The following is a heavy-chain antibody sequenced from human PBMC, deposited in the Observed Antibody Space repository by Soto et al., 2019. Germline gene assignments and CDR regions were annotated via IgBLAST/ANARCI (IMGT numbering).Heavy chain of an antibody. J-gene: IGHJ6*02. CDR3: ARAHIVVVPAAKGPDYYYGMDV. V-gene: IGHV1-69*13. Sequence: ASVKVSCKASGGTFSSYAISWVRQAPGQGLEWMGGIIPIFGTANYAQKFQGRVTITADESTSTAYMELGSLRSEDTAVYYCARAHIVVVPAAKGPDYYYGMDVWGQGTTVTVSS. CDR2: IIPIFGTA. CDR1: GGTFSSYA. D-gene: IGHD2-2*01.